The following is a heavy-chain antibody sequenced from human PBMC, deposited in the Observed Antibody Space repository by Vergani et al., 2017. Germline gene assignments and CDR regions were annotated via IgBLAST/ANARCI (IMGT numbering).Heavy chain of an antibody. J-gene: IGHJ6*02. D-gene: IGHD6-6*01. CDR3: EIGLRRIAARPPKNTYNYGMDV. V-gene: IGHV1-8*01. Sequence: QVQLVQSGAEVKKPGASVKVSCKASGYTFTSYDINWVRQATGQGLEWMGWMNPNSGNTGYAQKVQGRVTMTRHTSKSTAYMERSSLRSEDTSVYYCEIGLRRIAARPPKNTYNYGMDVWGQGTTVTVSS. CDR1: GYTFTSYD. CDR2: MNPNSGNT.